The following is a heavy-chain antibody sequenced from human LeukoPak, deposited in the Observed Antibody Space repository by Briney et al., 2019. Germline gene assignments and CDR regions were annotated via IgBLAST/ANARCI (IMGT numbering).Heavy chain of an antibody. D-gene: IGHD4-11*01. Sequence: SETLSLTCTVSGGSISSGGYYWSWIRQHPGKGLEWIGYIYYSGSTNYNPSLKSRVSISVDTSKNQFSLKLSSVTAADTAVYYCARVRGPLQYYYYYYMDVWGKGTTVTVSS. CDR1: GGSISSGGYY. CDR3: ARVRGPLQYYYYYYMDV. V-gene: IGHV4-61*08. J-gene: IGHJ6*03. CDR2: IYYSGST.